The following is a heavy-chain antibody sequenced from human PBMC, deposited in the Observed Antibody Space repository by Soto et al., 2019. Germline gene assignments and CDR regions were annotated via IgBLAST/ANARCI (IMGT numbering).Heavy chain of an antibody. D-gene: IGHD5-18*01. CDR2: FSSGSSDT. V-gene: IGHV3-23*01. CDR1: GFTIRTNG. Sequence: GGSLRLSCAATGFTIRTNGMSWVRQAPGKGLEWVASFSSGSSDTHYADSLKGRFAISRDNSKNILYLQLNSLGVEDTALYYCAGHGGYSYLGQGTLVTVSS. J-gene: IGHJ4*02. CDR3: AGHGGYSY.